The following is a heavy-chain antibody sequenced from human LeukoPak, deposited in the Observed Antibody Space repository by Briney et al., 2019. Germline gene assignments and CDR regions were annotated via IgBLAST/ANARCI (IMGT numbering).Heavy chain of an antibody. J-gene: IGHJ5*02. Sequence: GGSLRLSCAASGFTFSSYWMSWVRQAPGKGLEWVADIKQDGSGKYYVDSVKGRFTISRDNAKNSLYLQMNSLSAEDTALYYCARGGGYCTNGVCYGGWYNWFDPWGQGTLVTVSS. CDR2: IKQDGSGK. V-gene: IGHV3-7*01. D-gene: IGHD2-8*01. CDR3: ARGGGYCTNGVCYGGWYNWFDP. CDR1: GFTFSSYW.